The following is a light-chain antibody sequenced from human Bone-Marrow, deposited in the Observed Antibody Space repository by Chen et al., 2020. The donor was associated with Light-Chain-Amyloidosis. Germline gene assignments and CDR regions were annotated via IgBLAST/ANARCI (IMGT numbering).Light chain of an antibody. V-gene: IGLV6-57*01. Sequence: NFMLTQPHSVSDSPAKTVNISCTRSSGSIATNYVQLYQQRPGSSATTVIYEDDQRPSGVPDRFSGSIDRSSNSASLTTSGLKTEDEADYYCQSYQGSSQGVFGGGTKLTVL. CDR3: QSYQGSSQGV. CDR2: EDD. CDR1: SGSIATNY. J-gene: IGLJ3*02.